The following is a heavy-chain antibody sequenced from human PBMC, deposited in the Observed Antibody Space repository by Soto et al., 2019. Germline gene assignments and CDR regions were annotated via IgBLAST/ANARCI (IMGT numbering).Heavy chain of an antibody. CDR1: GFTFSSYG. CDR2: IWYDGSNK. V-gene: IGHV3-33*01. Sequence: QVQLVESGGGVVQPGRSLRLSCAASGFTFSSYGMHWVRQAPGKGLEWVAVIWYDGSNKYYADSVKGRFTISRDNSKNTLYLQMNRLRAEDTAVYYCARASSSYGMDVWGQGTTVTVSS. J-gene: IGHJ6*02. CDR3: ARASSSYGMDV. D-gene: IGHD6-13*01.